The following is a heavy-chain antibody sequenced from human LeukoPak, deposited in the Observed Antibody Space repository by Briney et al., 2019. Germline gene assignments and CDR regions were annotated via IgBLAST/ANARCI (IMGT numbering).Heavy chain of an antibody. CDR2: MNPNSGNT. CDR3: ARGRPTNLAGIY. Sequence: ASVKVSCKASGYTFTSRHINWVRQAAGQGPEWMGWMNPNSGNTVYAQKFQGRVTMTWDTSIDTAYMELSSLRSEDTAVYYCARGRPTNLAGIYWGHGTLVTVSS. D-gene: IGHD3-10*01. J-gene: IGHJ4*01. CDR1: GYTFTSRH. V-gene: IGHV1-8*01.